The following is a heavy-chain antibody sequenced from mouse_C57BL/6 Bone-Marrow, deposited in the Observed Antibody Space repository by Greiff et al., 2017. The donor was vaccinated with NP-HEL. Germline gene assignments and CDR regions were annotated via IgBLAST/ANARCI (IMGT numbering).Heavy chain of an antibody. J-gene: IGHJ1*03. V-gene: IGHV10-1*01. D-gene: IGHD1-1*01. Sequence: EVQGVQSGGGLVQPKGSLKLSCAASGFSFNTYAMNWVRQAPGQGLEWVARIRSKSNNSATYYADSVKDRFTITRDDSESMLYLQTNNLKTEDTAMYYGVRLGYYGSRDWYFDVWGTGTTVTVSS. CDR3: VRLGYYGSRDWYFDV. CDR2: IRSKSNNSAT. CDR1: GFSFNTYA.